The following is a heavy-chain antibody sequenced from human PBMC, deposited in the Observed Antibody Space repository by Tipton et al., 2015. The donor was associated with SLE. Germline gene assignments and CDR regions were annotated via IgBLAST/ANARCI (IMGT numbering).Heavy chain of an antibody. D-gene: IGHD2-2*01. V-gene: IGHV4-31*03. J-gene: IGHJ6*03. CDR2: IYYSGST. CDR3: AREGCSSTSCYGYYYMDV. CDR1: GDSITDERHY. Sequence: LRLSCSVSGDSITDERHYWAWIRQHPGKGLEWIGYIYYSGSTYYNPSLKSRVTISVDTSKNQFSLKLSSVTAADTAVYYCAREGCSSTSCYGYYYMDVWGKGTTVTVSS.